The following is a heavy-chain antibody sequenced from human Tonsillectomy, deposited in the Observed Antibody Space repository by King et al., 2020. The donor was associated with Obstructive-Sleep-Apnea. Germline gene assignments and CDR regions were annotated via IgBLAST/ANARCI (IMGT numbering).Heavy chain of an antibody. CDR2: ISYDGSNK. J-gene: IGHJ6*02. V-gene: IGHV3-30*04. CDR1: GFTFSSYA. CDR3: ARDQAAAGPYYYYYGMDV. Sequence: VQLVESGGGVVQPGRSLRLSCAASGFTFSSYAMHWVRQAPGKGLEWVAVISYDGSNKYYADSVKGRFTISRDNSKNTLYLQMNSLRAEDTAVYYCARDQAAAGPYYYYYGMDVWGQGTTVTVSS. D-gene: IGHD6-13*01.